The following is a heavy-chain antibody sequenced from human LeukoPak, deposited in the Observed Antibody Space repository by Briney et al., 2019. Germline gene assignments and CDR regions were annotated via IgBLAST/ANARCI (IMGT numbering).Heavy chain of an antibody. CDR1: GGSISSHY. D-gene: IGHD6-13*01. CDR2: IYYSGST. J-gene: IGHJ6*02. CDR3: ARHKAGRSSSWFRDYYYGMDV. Sequence: SETLSLTCTVSGGSISSHYWSWIRQPPGKGLEWIGYIYYSGSTNYNPSHKSRVTISVDTSKNQFSLKLSSVTAADTAVYYCARHKAGRSSSWFRDYYYGMDVWGQGTTVTVSS. V-gene: IGHV4-59*08.